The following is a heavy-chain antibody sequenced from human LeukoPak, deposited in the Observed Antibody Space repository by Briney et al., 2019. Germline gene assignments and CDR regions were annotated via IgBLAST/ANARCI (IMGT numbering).Heavy chain of an antibody. J-gene: IGHJ4*02. CDR3: ARTQSQSRSYRYYFGY. CDR1: GASVGSAGYY. Sequence: PSETLSLTCTVSGASVGSAGYYWSWIRQPPGGGLEWIGYIYYISNTNYNPSLKSRVTMSVDPSKNQFSLKLNSVTAADTAVYYCARTQSQSRSYRYYFGYWGQGTLVTVSS. V-gene: IGHV4-61*08. D-gene: IGHD1-26*01. CDR2: IYYISNT.